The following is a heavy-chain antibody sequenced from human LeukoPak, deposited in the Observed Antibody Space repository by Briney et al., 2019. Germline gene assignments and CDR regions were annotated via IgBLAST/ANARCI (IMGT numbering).Heavy chain of an antibody. J-gene: IGHJ3*02. CDR3: TTTVTTNAFDI. CDR1: GYTLTELS. V-gene: IGHV1-24*01. D-gene: IGHD4-17*01. CDR2: FDPEDGET. Sequence: ASVKVSCKVSGYTLTELSMHWVRQAPGKGLEWMGGFDPEDGETIYAQKFQGRVTMTEDTSTDTAYMELSGLRSEDTAVYYCTTTVTTNAFDIWGQGTMVTVSS.